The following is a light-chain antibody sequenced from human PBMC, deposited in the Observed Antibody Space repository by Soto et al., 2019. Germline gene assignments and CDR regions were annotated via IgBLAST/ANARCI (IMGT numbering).Light chain of an antibody. V-gene: IGLV2-18*02. J-gene: IGLJ1*01. CDR3: SSYTSSSTYV. CDR1: SSDVGSYNR. Sequence: QSALTQPPSVSGSPGQSVTISCTGASSDVGSYNRVSWYQQFPATAPKLLIYEVSNRPSGVPDRFSGSKSGNTASLTISGLQAEDEADYYCSSYTSSSTYVFGTGTKVTVL. CDR2: EVS.